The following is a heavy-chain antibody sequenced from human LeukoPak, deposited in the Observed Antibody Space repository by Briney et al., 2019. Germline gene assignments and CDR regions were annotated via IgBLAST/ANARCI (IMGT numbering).Heavy chain of an antibody. Sequence: SETLSLTCAVYGGSFSGYYWSWIRQPPGKGLGWIGEINHSGSTNYNPSLKSRVTISVDTSKNQFSLKLSSVTAADTAVYYCAGGIDSSSWYGWFDPWGQGTLVTVSS. D-gene: IGHD6-13*01. CDR3: AGGIDSSSWYGWFDP. J-gene: IGHJ5*02. CDR1: GGSFSGYY. V-gene: IGHV4-34*01. CDR2: INHSGST.